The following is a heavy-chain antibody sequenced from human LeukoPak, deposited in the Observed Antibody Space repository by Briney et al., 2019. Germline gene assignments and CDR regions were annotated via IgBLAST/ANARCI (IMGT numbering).Heavy chain of an antibody. V-gene: IGHV4-34*01. J-gene: IGHJ6*03. Sequence: SETLSLTCAVYGGSFSGYYWSWIRQPPGKGLEWIGEINHSGSTKYNPSLKSRVTISVDTSKNQFSLKLSSVTAADTAVYYCARVVPETYYDFWSGHYYYYYYMDVWGKGTTVTVSS. CDR1: GGSFSGYY. CDR2: INHSGST. D-gene: IGHD3-3*01. CDR3: ARVVPETYYDFWSGHYYYYYYMDV.